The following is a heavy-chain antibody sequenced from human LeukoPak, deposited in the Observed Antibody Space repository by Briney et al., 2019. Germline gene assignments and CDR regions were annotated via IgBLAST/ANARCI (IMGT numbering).Heavy chain of an antibody. D-gene: IGHD3-9*01. Sequence: SVKVSCKASGGTFSSYAISWVRQAPGQGLEWMGGIVPIFGTANYAQKFQGRVTITADKSTSTAYMELSSLRSEDTAVYYCASAPPTYYDILTGAEYYFDYWGQGTLVTVSS. J-gene: IGHJ4*02. CDR1: GGTFSSYA. V-gene: IGHV1-69*06. CDR2: IVPIFGTA. CDR3: ASAPPTYYDILTGAEYYFDY.